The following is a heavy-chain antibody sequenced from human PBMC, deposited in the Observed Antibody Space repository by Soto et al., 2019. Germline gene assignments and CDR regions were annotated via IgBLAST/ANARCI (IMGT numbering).Heavy chain of an antibody. CDR1: GGSFSGYY. CDR2: INHSGST. CDR3: ARGFGYSYGYGY. Sequence: LSLTCAVYGGSFSGYYWSWIRQPPGKGLEWIGEINHSGSTNYNPSLKSRVTISVDTSKNQFSLKLSSVTAADTAVYYCARGFGYSYGYGYWGQGTLVTVS. D-gene: IGHD5-18*01. V-gene: IGHV4-34*01. J-gene: IGHJ4*02.